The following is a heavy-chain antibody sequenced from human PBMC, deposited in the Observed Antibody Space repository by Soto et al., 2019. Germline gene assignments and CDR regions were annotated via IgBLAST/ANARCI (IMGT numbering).Heavy chain of an antibody. J-gene: IGHJ3*02. CDR2: INSDGSTT. CDR1: GFIFSSYW. Sequence: GGSLRLSCAASGFIFSSYWMHWVRQAPGKGLVWVSRINSDGSTTRYADSVKGRFTISRDNAKNTVYLQMNSLRAEDTAVYYYERNSGGALEAFNTWGQGTKATFSS. CDR3: ERNSGGALEAFNT. D-gene: IGHD3-10*01. V-gene: IGHV3-74*01.